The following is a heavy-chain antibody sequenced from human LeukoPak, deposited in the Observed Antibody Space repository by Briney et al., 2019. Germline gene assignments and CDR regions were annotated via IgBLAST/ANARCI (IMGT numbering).Heavy chain of an antibody. CDR1: GFTFSSYS. CDR3: ARALGSSGNYWSYYYYMDV. V-gene: IGHV3-48*01. Sequence: GGSLRLSCAASGFTFSSYSMNWVRQAPGKGLVWVSYISSGSSTIYYADSVKGRFTISRDNAKNSLYLQMNSLRAEDTAVYYCARALGSSGNYWSYYYYMDVWGKGTTVTVSS. CDR2: ISSGSSTI. J-gene: IGHJ6*03. D-gene: IGHD3-22*01.